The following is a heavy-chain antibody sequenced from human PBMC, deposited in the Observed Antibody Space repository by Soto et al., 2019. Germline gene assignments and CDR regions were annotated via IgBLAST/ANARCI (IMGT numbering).Heavy chain of an antibody. CDR2: INHSGST. CDR1: GGSFSGYY. Sequence: LSLTCAVYGGSFSGYYWSWIRQPPGKGLEWIGEINHSGSTNYNPSLKSRVTISVDTSKNQFSLKLSSVTAADTAVYYCARTSYYYDSSGYYYRASYFDYWGQGTLVTVSS. D-gene: IGHD3-22*01. CDR3: ARTSYYYDSSGYYYRASYFDY. V-gene: IGHV4-34*01. J-gene: IGHJ4*02.